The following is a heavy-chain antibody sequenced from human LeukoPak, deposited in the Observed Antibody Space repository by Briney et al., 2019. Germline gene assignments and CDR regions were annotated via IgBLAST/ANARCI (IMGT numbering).Heavy chain of an antibody. CDR1: GGSISSGSYY. D-gene: IGHD3-22*01. J-gene: IGHJ3*01. V-gene: IGHV4-61*02. CDR3: ARDNYDSSGYYEHALDL. Sequence: SQTLSLTCTVSGGSISSGSYYWSWIRQPAGKGLEWIGRIYTSGSTNYNPSLKSRVTISVDTSKNQFSLKLSSVTAADTAVYYCARDNYDSSGYYEHALDLWGQGTMVTVSS. CDR2: IYTSGST.